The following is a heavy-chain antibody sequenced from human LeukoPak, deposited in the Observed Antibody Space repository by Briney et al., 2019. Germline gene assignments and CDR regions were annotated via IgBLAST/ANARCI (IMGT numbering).Heavy chain of an antibody. V-gene: IGHV4-59*02. CDR3: ARGDYGGNRFDY. CDR1: GGSVSDYY. Sequence: SETLSLTCSVSGGSVSDYYWSWIRQPPGKGLEWIGYIYYSGSTNYNPSLKSRVTISVDTSRNQFSLKLSSVTAADTAVYYCARGDYGGNRFDYWGRGTLVTVSS. J-gene: IGHJ4*02. CDR2: IYYSGST. D-gene: IGHD4-23*01.